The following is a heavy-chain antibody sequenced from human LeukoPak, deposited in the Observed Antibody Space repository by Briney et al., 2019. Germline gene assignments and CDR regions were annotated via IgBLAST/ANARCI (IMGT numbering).Heavy chain of an antibody. Sequence: GGSLRLSCAASGFTFSSYSMNWVRQAPGKGLEWVSYISSSSSTIYYADSVKGRFTITRDNAKNSLYLQMNSLRAEDTAVYYCARGRVITMVRGVLVYWGQGTLVTVSS. CDR2: ISSSSSTI. D-gene: IGHD3-10*01. CDR3: ARGRVITMVRGVLVY. J-gene: IGHJ4*02. CDR1: GFTFSSYS. V-gene: IGHV3-48*01.